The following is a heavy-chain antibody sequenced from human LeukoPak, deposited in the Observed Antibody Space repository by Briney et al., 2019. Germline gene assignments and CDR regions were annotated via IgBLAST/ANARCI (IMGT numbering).Heavy chain of an antibody. D-gene: IGHD6-19*01. CDR2: INHSGST. CDR3: ARTYSSGWHDAFDI. CDR1: GGSFSGYY. V-gene: IGHV4-34*01. J-gene: IGHJ3*02. Sequence: PSETLSLTCAVYGGSFSGYYWSWIRQPPGKGLEWIGEINHSGSTNYNPSLKSRVTISVDTSKNQFSLKLSSVTAADTAVYYCARTYSSGWHDAFDIWGQGTMVTVSS.